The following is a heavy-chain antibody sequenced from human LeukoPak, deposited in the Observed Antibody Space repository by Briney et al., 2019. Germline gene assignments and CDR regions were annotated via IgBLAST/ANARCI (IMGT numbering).Heavy chain of an antibody. CDR2: INPSSGGS. CDR1: GYTITAYY. V-gene: IGHV1-2*02. J-gene: IGHJ4*02. CDR3: ATITEDWEKNF. Sequence: GASVKVSCKASGYTITAYYIHWVRRAPGQGLEWMGWINPSSGGSTYAEEFQGRVIMTRDTSISTAFMELSSLRSDDTAVYHCATITEDWEKNFWGQGTLVTVSS. D-gene: IGHD1-14*01.